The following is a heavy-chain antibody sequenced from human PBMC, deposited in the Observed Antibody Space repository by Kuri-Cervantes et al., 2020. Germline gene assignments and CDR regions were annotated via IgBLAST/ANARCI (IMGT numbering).Heavy chain of an antibody. CDR1: NGSISSASYF. CDR3: ARETYSGYDRGFDY. V-gene: IGHV4-31*03. CDR2: IYYSGST. D-gene: IGHD5-12*01. J-gene: IGHJ4*02. Sequence: SETLSLTCSVSNGSISSASYFWSWIRQHPGKGLEWIGYIYYSGSTYYNPSLKSRVSISIDTSKNQFSLKLNSATAADTAVYYCARETYSGYDRGFDYWGQGTLVTVSS.